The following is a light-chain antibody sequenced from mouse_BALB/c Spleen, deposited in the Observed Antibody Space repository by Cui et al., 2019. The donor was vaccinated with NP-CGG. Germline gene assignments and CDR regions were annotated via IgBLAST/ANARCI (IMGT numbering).Light chain of an antibody. CDR3: ALWYSNHWV. CDR1: TGAVTTSNY. J-gene: IGLJ1*01. Sequence: QAVVTQESALTTSHGETVTLTCRSSTGAVTTSNYANWVQEKPDHLFTGLIGGTNNRAPGVPARFSGSLIGDKAALTIPGAQTEDEAIYFCALWYSNHWVFGGGTKLTVL. CDR2: GTN. V-gene: IGLV1*01.